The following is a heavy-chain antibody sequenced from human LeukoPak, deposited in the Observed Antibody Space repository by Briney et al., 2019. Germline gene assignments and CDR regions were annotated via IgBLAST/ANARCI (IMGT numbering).Heavy chain of an antibody. CDR1: GFTVSSNY. CDR3: AREVPLYYYMDV. V-gene: IGHV3-66*01. J-gene: IGHJ6*03. Sequence: GGSLRLSCAASGFTVSSNYMSWVRQAPGKGLEWVSVIYSGGSTYYADSVKGRFTISRDNSKNTLYLQMNSLRAEDTAVYYCAREVPLYYYMDVWGKGTTVTISS. CDR2: IYSGGST.